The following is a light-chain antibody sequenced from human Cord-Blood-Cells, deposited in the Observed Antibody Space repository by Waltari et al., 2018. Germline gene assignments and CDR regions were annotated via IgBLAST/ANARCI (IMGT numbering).Light chain of an antibody. CDR3: QQYNNWPPWT. CDR2: GAS. J-gene: IGKJ1*01. V-gene: IGKV3-15*01. Sequence: EIVMTQSPATLSVSPGERATLPCRASQSGSSNLAWYQQKPGQAPRLLIYGASTRAPGIPARFSGSGSGTEFTLTISSLQSEDFAVYYCQQYNNWPPWTFGQGTKVEIK. CDR1: QSGSSN.